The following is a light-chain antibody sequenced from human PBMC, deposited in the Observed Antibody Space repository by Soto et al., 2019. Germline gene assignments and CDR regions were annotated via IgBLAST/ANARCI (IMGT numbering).Light chain of an antibody. CDR1: SSDVGGYNF. CDR2: EVS. J-gene: IGLJ3*02. Sequence: QSALTQPASVSGSPGQSITISCTGTSSDVGGYNFVSWYQHRPGDAPRLIIYEVSDRPSGISNRFSGSKSGNTDSLTSSGVQAEDEADYYCFSYTNSNTRLFGGGTKVTVL. CDR3: FSYTNSNTRL. V-gene: IGLV2-14*01.